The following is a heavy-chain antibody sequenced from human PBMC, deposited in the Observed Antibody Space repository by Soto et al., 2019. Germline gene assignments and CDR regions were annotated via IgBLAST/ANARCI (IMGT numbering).Heavy chain of an antibody. CDR2: IYYSGST. V-gene: IGHV4-59*01. CDR3: ARGGFYDSSGYQHDAFDI. Sequence: SETLSLTCTVSGGSISSYYWSWIRQPPGKGLEWIGYIYYSGSTNYNPSLKSRVTISVDTSKNQFSLKLSSVTAADTAVYYCARGGFYDSSGYQHDAFDIWGQGTMVTVSS. CDR1: GGSISSYY. D-gene: IGHD3-22*01. J-gene: IGHJ3*02.